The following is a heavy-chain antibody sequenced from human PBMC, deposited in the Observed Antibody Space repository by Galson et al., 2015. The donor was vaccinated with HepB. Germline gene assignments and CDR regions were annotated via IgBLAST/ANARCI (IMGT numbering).Heavy chain of an antibody. CDR2: ISAGGT. Sequence: SLRLSCAASGFTFSSLAMTWVRQAPGKGLDWVSTISAGGTYYAESVKGRTTISRDNSKNTVYLQMNSLRVDDTAKYYCVKGLFHLDYWGQGALVTVSS. CDR1: GFTFSSLA. CDR3: VKGLFHLDY. J-gene: IGHJ4*02. V-gene: IGHV3-23*01.